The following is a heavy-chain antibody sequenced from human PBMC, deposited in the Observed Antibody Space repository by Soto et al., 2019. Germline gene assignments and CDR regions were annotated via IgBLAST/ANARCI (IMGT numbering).Heavy chain of an antibody. CDR1: GGTFSSYA. CDR3: ARMVAVAGTMDY. D-gene: IGHD6-19*01. CDR2: IIPIFGTA. J-gene: IGHJ4*02. Sequence: SVKVSCKASGGTFSSYAISWVRQAPGQGLEWMGGIIPIFGTANYAQKFQGRVTITADESTSTAYMELSSLRSEDTAVYYCARMVAVAGTMDYWGQGTLVTVSS. V-gene: IGHV1-69*13.